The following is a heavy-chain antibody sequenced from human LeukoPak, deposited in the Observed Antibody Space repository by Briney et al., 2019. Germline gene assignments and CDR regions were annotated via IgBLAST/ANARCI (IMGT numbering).Heavy chain of an antibody. CDR3: ARDPVLRYFEAATSRPNNWFDP. D-gene: IGHD3-9*01. CDR2: ISSSGSSI. V-gene: IGHV3-11*04. J-gene: IGHJ5*02. CDR1: GFTFSSFA. Sequence: PEGSLRLSCAASGFTFSSFAMSWIRQAPGKGLEWVSYISSSGSSIYYADSVKGRFTISRDNAKNSLYLQMNSLRAEDTAVYYCARDPVLRYFEAATSRPNNWFDPWGQGTLVTVSS.